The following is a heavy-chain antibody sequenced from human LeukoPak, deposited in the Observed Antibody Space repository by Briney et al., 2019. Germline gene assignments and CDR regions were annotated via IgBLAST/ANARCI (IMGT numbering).Heavy chain of an antibody. CDR2: ITGSGTNT. V-gene: IGHV3-23*01. CDR3: VKDPSGVDP. Sequence: GGSLRLSCVASQFTFRNYAMSWVRQAPGKGLEWVAAITGSGTNTYYSDSVKGRFVISRDNSKNTLFLYVNDLRAEDTAVYYCVKDPSGVDPWGQGTLVTVSS. CDR1: QFTFRNYA. J-gene: IGHJ5*02.